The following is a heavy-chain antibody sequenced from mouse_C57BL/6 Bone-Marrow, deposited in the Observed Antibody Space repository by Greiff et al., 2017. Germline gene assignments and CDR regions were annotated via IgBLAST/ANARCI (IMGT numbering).Heavy chain of an antibody. D-gene: IGHD2-3*01. CDR1: GFTFSDYY. CDR3: ERHRSGYYWFAY. V-gene: IGHV5-12*01. CDR2: ISNGGGNT. J-gene: IGHJ3*01. Sequence: EVKVVESGGGLVQPGGSLKLSCAASGFTFSDYYMYWVRQTPEKRLEWVAYISNGGGNTYYPDTVKGRFTFSRDNAKNTLYLQMSTLKSEDTAMYDCERHRSGYYWFAYWGQGTLVTVSA.